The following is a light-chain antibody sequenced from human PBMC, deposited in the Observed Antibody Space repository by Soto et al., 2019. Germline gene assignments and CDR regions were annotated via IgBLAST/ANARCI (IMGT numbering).Light chain of an antibody. CDR2: GNS. CDR1: SSNVGFNA. J-gene: IGLJ3*02. V-gene: IGLV1-47*02. Sequence: QSVLTQPPSASGAPGQRVTLSCVGGSSNVGFNAVNWYQQIPGAAPKLLMHGNSQRPSGVPDRFSGSKSGTSASLAIIGLRTEDEAHYYCAAWDDSLRGVAFGRGTKLTVL. CDR3: AAWDDSLRGVA.